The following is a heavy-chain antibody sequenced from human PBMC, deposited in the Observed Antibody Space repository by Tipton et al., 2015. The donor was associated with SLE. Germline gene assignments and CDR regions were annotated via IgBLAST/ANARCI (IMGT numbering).Heavy chain of an antibody. Sequence: TLSLTCTVSGDSISSGGYYWTWIRQRPGEGLEWIGYIYYSVNSYYNPSLKSLLTMSLGTSENRFSLKLSSVIAADTAVYFCARGPNWGLDDAFDIWGQGTMVSVSS. D-gene: IGHD7-27*01. V-gene: IGHV4-31*01. CDR1: GDSISSGGYY. CDR3: ARGPNWGLDDAFDI. CDR2: IYYSVNS. J-gene: IGHJ3*02.